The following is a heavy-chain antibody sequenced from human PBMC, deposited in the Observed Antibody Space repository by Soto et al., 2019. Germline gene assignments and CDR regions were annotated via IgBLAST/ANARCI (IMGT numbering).Heavy chain of an antibody. V-gene: IGHV4-31*03. J-gene: IGHJ4*02. CDR3: ARATGIAAAGTFDY. CDR1: GGSISSGDYY. Sequence: QVQLQESGPGLVKPSQTLSLTCTVSGGSISSGDYYWSWIRQHPGKGLEWVGHIYYSGSTHYNPSLKSRVTISVDTSKNQCCLKRSSVTAADTAVYYCARATGIAAAGTFDYWGQGTLVTVSS. D-gene: IGHD6-13*01. CDR2: IYYSGST.